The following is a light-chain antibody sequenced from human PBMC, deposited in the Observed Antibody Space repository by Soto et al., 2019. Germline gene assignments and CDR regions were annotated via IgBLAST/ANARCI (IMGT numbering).Light chain of an antibody. CDR1: QSLLHSSGYNY. CDR3: MQPIQGLT. CDR2: LAS. V-gene: IGKV2-28*01. Sequence: DIVMTQSPLSLPVTPGEPASISCRSSQSLLHSSGYNYLHWYLQKPGQSPQLLIYLASSRASGVPDRFSGSGSGTDFTLEISRVEAEDVGVYYCMQPIQGLTFGQGTKLEIK. J-gene: IGKJ2*01.